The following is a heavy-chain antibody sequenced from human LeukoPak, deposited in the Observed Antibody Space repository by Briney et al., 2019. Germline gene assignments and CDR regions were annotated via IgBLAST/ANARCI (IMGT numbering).Heavy chain of an antibody. Sequence: SETLSLTCTVSGDSISNYYWSWIRQPAGKGLEWIGRIYTSGSTNYNPSLKSRVTMSVDTSKNQFSLKLSSVTAADTAVYYCARTVALDGVVHTDYYYYYMDVCGKGTTVTVSS. V-gene: IGHV4-4*07. CDR2: IYTSGST. CDR3: ARTVALDGVVHTDYYYYYMDV. D-gene: IGHD3-3*01. J-gene: IGHJ6*03. CDR1: GDSISNYY.